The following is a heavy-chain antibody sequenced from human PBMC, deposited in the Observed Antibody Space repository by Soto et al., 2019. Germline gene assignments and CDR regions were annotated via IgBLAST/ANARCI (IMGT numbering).Heavy chain of an antibody. CDR3: ARGAVAARPRWYNWFDP. CDR1: GYTFTDYD. J-gene: IGHJ5*02. Sequence: QEQLVQSGAEVKKPGASVKVSCKTSGYTFTDYDINWVRQATGQGLEWIGWMNPNSGETGYAQKFQGRVTMNRRASLSTAYLELSSLRSEDTAVYYCARGAVAARPRWYNWFDPWGQGTLVTVSS. V-gene: IGHV1-8*01. D-gene: IGHD6-19*01. CDR2: MNPNSGET.